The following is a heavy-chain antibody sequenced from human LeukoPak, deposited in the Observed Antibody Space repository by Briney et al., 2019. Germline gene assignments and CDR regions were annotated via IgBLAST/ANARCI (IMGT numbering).Heavy chain of an antibody. V-gene: IGHV3-49*03. CDR2: IRSKAYGGTT. J-gene: IGHJ6*04. CDR3: AELGITMIGGV. CDR1: GFTFGDYA. D-gene: IGHD3-10*02. Sequence: GGSLRLSCTASGFTFGDYAMSWFRQAPGKGLEWVGFIRSKAYGGTTEYAASVKGRFAISRDDSRSIAYLQMNSLRAEDTAVYYCAELGITMIGGVWGKGTTVTISS.